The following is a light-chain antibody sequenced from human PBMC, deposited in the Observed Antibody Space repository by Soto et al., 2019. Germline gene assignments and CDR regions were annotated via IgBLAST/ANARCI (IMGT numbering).Light chain of an antibody. CDR3: SSYTSSRTPLV. Sequence: QSALTQPASVSGSPGLSITISCTGTSSDVGGYNYVSWYQQHPGKAPKLMIYDVSNRPSGVSNRFSGSKSGNTASLTISGLQAEDEADYYCSSYTSSRTPLVFGTGTKVTVL. CDR1: SSDVGGYNY. J-gene: IGLJ1*01. V-gene: IGLV2-14*01. CDR2: DVS.